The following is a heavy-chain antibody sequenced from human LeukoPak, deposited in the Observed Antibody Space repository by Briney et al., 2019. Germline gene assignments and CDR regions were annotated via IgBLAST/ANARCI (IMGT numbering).Heavy chain of an antibody. J-gene: IGHJ6*03. CDR1: GGTFSSYA. D-gene: IGHD1-14*01. CDR2: INPNSGGT. V-gene: IGHV1-2*02. Sequence: ASVKVSCKASGGTFSSYAISWVRQAPGQGLEWMGWINPNSGGTNYAQKFQGRVTMTRDTSISTAYMELSRLRSDDTAVYYCARDIRYYYYMDAWGKGTTVTVSS. CDR3: ARDIRYYYYMDA.